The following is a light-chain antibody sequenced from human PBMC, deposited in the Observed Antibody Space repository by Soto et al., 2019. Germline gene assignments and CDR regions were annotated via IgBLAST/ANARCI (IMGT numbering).Light chain of an antibody. CDR3: QQSYSTPRT. V-gene: IGKV1-39*01. CDR1: QSISSY. J-gene: IGKJ1*01. CDR2: AAS. Sequence: IQMTQSPSSLSSSLGYRVTITCRSSQSISSYLNWYQQKPGKAPKLPIYAASSLQSGVPSRFSGSGSGTDFTLTISSLQPEDFATYYCQQSYSTPRTFGQGTKVDI.